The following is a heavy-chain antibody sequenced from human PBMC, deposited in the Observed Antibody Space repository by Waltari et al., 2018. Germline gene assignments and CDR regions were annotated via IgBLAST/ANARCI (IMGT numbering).Heavy chain of an antibody. D-gene: IGHD4-17*01. CDR2: SNSDGSST. V-gene: IGHV3-74*01. CDR3: ARGARRTTVTTGWWYFDL. J-gene: IGHJ2*01. Sequence: EVQLVESGGGLVQPGGSLRLSCAASGFTYSMYWMHWVRQAPGKGLVWVSRSNSDGSSTSYADSVKGRFTISKDNAKNTVYPQMNSLRAEDTAIYYCARGARRTTVTTGWWYFDLWGRGTLVTVSS. CDR1: GFTYSMYW.